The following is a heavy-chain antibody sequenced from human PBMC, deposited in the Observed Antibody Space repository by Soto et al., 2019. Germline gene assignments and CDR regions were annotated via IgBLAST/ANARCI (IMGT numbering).Heavy chain of an antibody. CDR2: IYTSGST. V-gene: IGHV4-4*07. Sequence: SETLSLTCTVSGGSISSYYWSWIRQPAGKGLEWIVRIYTSGSTNYNPSLKSRVTMSVDTSKNQFSLKLRSVNAADTAVYYCARGEGYSSRWYPDYYYYGMHXWGQGTTVPVS. D-gene: IGHD6-13*01. CDR3: ARGEGYSSRWYPDYYYYGMHX. J-gene: IGHJ6*02. CDR1: GGSISSYY.